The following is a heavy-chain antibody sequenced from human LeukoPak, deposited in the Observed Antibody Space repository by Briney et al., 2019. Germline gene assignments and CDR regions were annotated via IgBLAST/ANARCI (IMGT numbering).Heavy chain of an antibody. CDR1: GYTFTSYA. D-gene: IGHD5-24*01. CDR3: ARAAYVEMATIYP. V-gene: IGHV1-3*01. Sequence: ASVKVSCKASGYTFTSYAMHWVRQAPGQRLEWMGWINAGNGNTKYSQKFQGRVTISRDTSANIANMELSSLRSGDTAVYYCARAAYVEMATIYPWGQGSLVTVSS. CDR2: INAGNGNT. J-gene: IGHJ5*02.